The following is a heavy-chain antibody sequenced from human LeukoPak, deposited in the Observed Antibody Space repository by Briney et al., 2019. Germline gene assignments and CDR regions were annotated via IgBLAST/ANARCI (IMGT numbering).Heavy chain of an antibody. Sequence: GGSLRLSCAASGFTFSSYAMSWVRQASGKGLEWVSTISGSGGNTYYADSMKGRFTISRDNSKNTLYLQMNSLRAEDTAVYYCAKVLQGPTYYFDYWGQGTLVTVSS. CDR1: GFTFSSYA. J-gene: IGHJ4*02. CDR3: AKVLQGPTYYFDY. V-gene: IGHV3-23*01. CDR2: ISGSGGNT.